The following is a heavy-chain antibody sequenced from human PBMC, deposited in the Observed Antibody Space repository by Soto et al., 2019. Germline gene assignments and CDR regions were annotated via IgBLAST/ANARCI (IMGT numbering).Heavy chain of an antibody. Sequence: HPGGSLRLSCAASGLRFSNYAMSWVRQAPGKGLEWVSSITSNSDRIHFADSVKGRFTISRDNSKNTLYLQMNSLRAEDTAVYYCAKGGLLRFLEWLPDYYYGMDVWGQGTTVTVSS. D-gene: IGHD3-3*01. CDR3: AKGGLLRFLEWLPDYYYGMDV. J-gene: IGHJ6*02. CDR1: GLRFSNYA. V-gene: IGHV3-23*01. CDR2: ITSNSDRI.